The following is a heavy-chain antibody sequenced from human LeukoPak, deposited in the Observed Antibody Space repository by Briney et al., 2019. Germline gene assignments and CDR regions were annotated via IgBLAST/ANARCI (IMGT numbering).Heavy chain of an antibody. CDR3: ARVPVEPYYYYGMDV. Sequence: SETLSLTCTVSGGSISSGGYYWSWIRQHPGKGLEWIGHIYYSGSTYYNPSLKSRVTISVDTSKNQFSLKLSSVTAADTAVYYCARVPVEPYYYYGMDVWGQGTTVTVSS. CDR2: IYYSGST. CDR1: GGSISSGGYY. V-gene: IGHV4-31*03. D-gene: IGHD1-14*01. J-gene: IGHJ6*02.